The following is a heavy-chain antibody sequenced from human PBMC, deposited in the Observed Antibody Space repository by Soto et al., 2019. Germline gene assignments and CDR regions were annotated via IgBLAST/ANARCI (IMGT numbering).Heavy chain of an antibody. D-gene: IGHD3-22*01. Sequence: GESLKLSCQGSGYSFTTYWISWVRQMPGKGLECMGRIDPTDSYTDYSPSFEGHVTMSVDRSINTAYLEWSSLKASDTAMYYCARECGYYDSSGYCAPDYWGQGTLVTVSS. CDR3: ARECGYYDSSGYCAPDY. V-gene: IGHV5-10-1*01. J-gene: IGHJ4*02. CDR2: IDPTDSYT. CDR1: GYSFTTYW.